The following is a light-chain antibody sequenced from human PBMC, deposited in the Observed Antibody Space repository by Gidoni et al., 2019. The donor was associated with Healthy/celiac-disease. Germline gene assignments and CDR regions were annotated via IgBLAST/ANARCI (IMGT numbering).Light chain of an antibody. V-gene: IGLV3-1*01. CDR2: QDR. CDR1: KLGDNY. Sequence: SYELTQPPSVSVSPGQTASITCPGDKLGDNYACWYHQKPGQSPVLVIYQDRKRPSGIPERFSGSNSGNTATLTISGTQSMDEADYYCQAWDSSTVVFGGGTKLTVL. J-gene: IGLJ2*01. CDR3: QAWDSSTVV.